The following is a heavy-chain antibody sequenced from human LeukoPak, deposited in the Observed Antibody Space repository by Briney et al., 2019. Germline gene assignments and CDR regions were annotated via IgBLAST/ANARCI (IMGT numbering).Heavy chain of an antibody. CDR2: IRSKANSYAT. CDR1: GFTFSGSA. D-gene: IGHD3-10*01. J-gene: IGHJ4*02. V-gene: IGHV3-73*01. Sequence: TGGSLRLSCAAFGFTFSGSAMHWVRQASGKGLEWVGRIRSKANSYATAYAASVKGRFTISRDDSKNTAYLQMNSLKTEDTAVYYCTRRGRVNDYWGQGTLVTVSS. CDR3: TRRGRVNDY.